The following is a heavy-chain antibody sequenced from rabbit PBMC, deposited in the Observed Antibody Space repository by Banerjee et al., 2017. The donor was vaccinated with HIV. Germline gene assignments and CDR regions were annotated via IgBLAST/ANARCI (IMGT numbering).Heavy chain of an antibody. Sequence: YANWAKGRFAISKPSSTTVTLQMTSLTAADTATYFCARDLAAIIGWNLYLWGPGTLVTIS. V-gene: IGHV1S40*01. CDR3: ARDLAAIIGWNLYL. D-gene: IGHD1-1*01. J-gene: IGHJ6*01.